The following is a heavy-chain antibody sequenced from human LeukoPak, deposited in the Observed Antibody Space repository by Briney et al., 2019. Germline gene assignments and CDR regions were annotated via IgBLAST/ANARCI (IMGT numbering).Heavy chain of an antibody. Sequence: SRTLSLTCTVSGGSISSGSYYWSWIRQPAGKGLEWIGRIYTSGSTNCNPSLKSRVTMSVDTSKNQFSLKLSSVTAADTAVYYCARGRYSGTYSLDYWGQGTLVTVSS. D-gene: IGHD1-26*01. CDR2: IYTSGST. J-gene: IGHJ4*02. CDR3: ARGRYSGTYSLDY. V-gene: IGHV4-61*02. CDR1: GGSISSGSYY.